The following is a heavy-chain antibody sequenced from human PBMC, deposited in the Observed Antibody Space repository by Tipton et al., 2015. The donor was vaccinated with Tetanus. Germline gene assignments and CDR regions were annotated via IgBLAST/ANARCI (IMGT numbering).Heavy chain of an antibody. J-gene: IGHJ4*02. V-gene: IGHV3-30-3*01. D-gene: IGHD6-25*01. CDR2: ISYDGSEK. Sequence: SLRLSCAASGFSFGTYTMHWIRQAPGKGLEWVALISYDGSEKFYADSVKGRFTISRDNFKNPLYLEMNSLRPEDTAAYFCARDFQRAAFDYWGQGTHVTVSS. CDR3: ARDFQRAAFDY. CDR1: GFSFGTYT.